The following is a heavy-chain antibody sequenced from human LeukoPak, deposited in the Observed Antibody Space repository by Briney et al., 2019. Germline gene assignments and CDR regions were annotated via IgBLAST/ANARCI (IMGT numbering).Heavy chain of an antibody. J-gene: IGHJ5*02. CDR2: IYYSGST. D-gene: IGHD4-17*01. CDR3: ARLVYGDNWFDP. Sequence: SETLSLTCAVYGGSFSGYYWSWIRQPPGKGLEWIGYIYYSGSTNYNPSLKSRVTISVDTSKNQFSLKLSSVTAADTAVYYCARLVYGDNWFDPWGQGTLVTVSS. CDR1: GGSFSGYY. V-gene: IGHV4-59*08.